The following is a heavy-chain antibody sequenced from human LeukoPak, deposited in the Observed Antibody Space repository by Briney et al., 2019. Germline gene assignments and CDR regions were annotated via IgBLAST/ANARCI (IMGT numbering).Heavy chain of an antibody. Sequence: PGASVKVSCKASGYTFTSSDIDWVRQAPGQGLEWMGWMNPNSGNTAYAQKFQGRVTMTRDTSISTAYMELSSLSSEDTAVYYCARVASTTGNWFDPWGQGTLVTVSS. CDR1: GYTFTSSD. D-gene: IGHD1-1*01. CDR2: MNPNSGNT. CDR3: ARVASTTGNWFDP. J-gene: IGHJ5*02. V-gene: IGHV1-8*01.